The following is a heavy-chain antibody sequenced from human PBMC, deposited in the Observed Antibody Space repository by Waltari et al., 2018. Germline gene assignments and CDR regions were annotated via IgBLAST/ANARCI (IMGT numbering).Heavy chain of an antibody. CDR3: ARGGSPGHYYYYGMDV. D-gene: IGHD6-25*01. CDR1: GYTFTGYY. V-gene: IGHV1-2*06. J-gene: IGHJ6*02. CDR2: INPNSGGT. Sequence: QVQLVQSGAEVKKPGASVKVSCKASGYTFTGYYMHWVRQAPGQGLEWMGRINPNSGGTNYAQKFQGRVTMTRDTSISTAYMELSRLRSDDMAVYYCARGGSPGHYYYYGMDVWGQGTTVTVSS.